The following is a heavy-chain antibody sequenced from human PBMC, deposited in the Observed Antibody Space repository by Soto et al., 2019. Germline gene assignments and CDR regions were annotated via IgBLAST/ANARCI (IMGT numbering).Heavy chain of an antibody. V-gene: IGHV4-39*01. Sequence: SETLSLTYTVSGGSLSTSSYYWGWIRQHPGKGLEWIGSIYYSGSTYYNPSLKSRVTISVDTSKNQFSLKLSSVTAADTAVYYCARDYDSSGDYWGQGTLVTVS. CDR3: ARDYDSSGDY. CDR1: GGSLSTSSYY. CDR2: IYYSGST. D-gene: IGHD3-22*01. J-gene: IGHJ4*02.